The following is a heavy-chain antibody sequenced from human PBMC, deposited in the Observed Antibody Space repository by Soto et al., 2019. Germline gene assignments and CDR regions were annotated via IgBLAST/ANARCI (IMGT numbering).Heavy chain of an antibody. CDR1: GFTFSSYS. CDR3: AKYSLAYCSSAGCYFPDY. J-gene: IGHJ4*02. D-gene: IGHD2-2*01. V-gene: IGHV3-48*01. CDR2: ISSSSSTI. Sequence: GGSLRLSCAASGFTFSSYSMNWVRQAPGKGLEWVSYISSSSSTIYYADSVKGRFTISRDNSKNTLYLQMNSLRPDDTAVYFCAKYSLAYCSSAGCYFPDYWGQGTKVTVSS.